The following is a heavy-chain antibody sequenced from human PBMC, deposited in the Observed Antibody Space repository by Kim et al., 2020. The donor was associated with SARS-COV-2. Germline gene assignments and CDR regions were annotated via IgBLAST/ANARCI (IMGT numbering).Heavy chain of an antibody. CDR3: ARRGVHNPFNY. CDR2: T. Sequence: TDYAESVKGQSTITRDNAKTTLYLQVNSQRAEETALYYCARRGVHNPFNYWGQGTLVTVSS. D-gene: IGHD2-21*01. J-gene: IGHJ4*02. V-gene: IGHV3-23*01.